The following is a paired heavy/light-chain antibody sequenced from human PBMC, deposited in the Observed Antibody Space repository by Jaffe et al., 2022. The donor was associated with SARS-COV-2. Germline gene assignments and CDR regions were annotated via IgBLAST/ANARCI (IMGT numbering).Light chain of an antibody. CDR2: TAS. Sequence: DIQMTQSPSSVSASVGDRVTITCRASQGISSWLAWYQLKPGKAPRLLIYTASSLQSGVPPRFSGSGSGTDFTLTISSLQPEDFAIYYCQQANSFPLTFGGGTKVEIK. V-gene: IGKV1-12*01. J-gene: IGKJ4*01. CDR1: QGISSW. CDR3: QQANSFPLT.
Heavy chain of an antibody. J-gene: IGHJ6*02. CDR3: AKGKQLAHHYNYGMDV. D-gene: IGHD6-6*01. CDR1: GFTFSDYG. V-gene: IGHV3-30*18. Sequence: QVQLVESGGGVVQPGRSLRLSCAASGFTFSDYGMHWVRQAPGKGLEWVAVISYDGSDKYYAESVKGRFTISRDNSKNTLYLQMNSLRAEDTAVYYCAKGKQLAHHYNYGMDVWGQGTTVTVSS. CDR2: ISYDGSDK.